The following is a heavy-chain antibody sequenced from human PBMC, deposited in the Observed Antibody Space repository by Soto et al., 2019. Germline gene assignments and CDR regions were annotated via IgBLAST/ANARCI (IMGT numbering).Heavy chain of an antibody. Sequence: ASVKVSCKASGYTFTSYYMHWVRQAPGQGLEWMGWISAYNGNTNYAQKLQGRVTMTTDTSTSTAYMELRSLRSDDTAVYYCARRMGGWFDPWGQGTLVTVSS. CDR2: ISAYNGNT. V-gene: IGHV1-18*04. CDR3: ARRMGGWFDP. D-gene: IGHD1-26*01. J-gene: IGHJ5*02. CDR1: GYTFTSYY.